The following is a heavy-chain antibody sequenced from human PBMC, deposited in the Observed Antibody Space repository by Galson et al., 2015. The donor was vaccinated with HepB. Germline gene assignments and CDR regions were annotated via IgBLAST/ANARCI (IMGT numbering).Heavy chain of an antibody. D-gene: IGHD3-22*01. CDR2: ISAYNGNT. V-gene: IGHV1-18*04. Sequence: VKVSCKASGYTFTSYGISWVRQAPGQGLEWMGWISAYNGNTNYAQKLQGRVTMTTDTSTSTAYMELRSLRSDDTAVYYCARSGRYYDSSGYYNTYFDYWGQGTLVTVSS. CDR3: ARSGRYYDSSGYYNTYFDY. J-gene: IGHJ4*02. CDR1: GYTFTSYG.